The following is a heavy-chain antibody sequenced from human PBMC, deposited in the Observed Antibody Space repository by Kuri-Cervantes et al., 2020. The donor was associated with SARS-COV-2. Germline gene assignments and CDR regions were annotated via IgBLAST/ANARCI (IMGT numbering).Heavy chain of an antibody. CDR1: GGSISSGSYY. CDR3: ARGSPEYWFDP. CDR2: IYTSGST. J-gene: IGHJ5*02. Sequence: LRLSCTVSGGSISSGSYYWSWIRQPAGKGLEWIGRIYTSGSTNYNPSLKSRVTISVDTSKNQFSLKLSSVTAADTAVYYCARGSPEYWFDPWGRGTLVTVSS. V-gene: IGHV4-61*02.